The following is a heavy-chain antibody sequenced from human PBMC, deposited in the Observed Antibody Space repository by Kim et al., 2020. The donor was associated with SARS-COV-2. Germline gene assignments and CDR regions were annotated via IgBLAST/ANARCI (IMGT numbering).Heavy chain of an antibody. Sequence: SETLSLTCTVSGGSISSYYWSWIRQPPGKGLEWIGYIYYSGSTNYNPSLKSRVTISVDTSKNQFSLKLSSVTAADTAVYYCARDAGVPDHWYFDLWGRGTLVTVSS. V-gene: IGHV4-59*13. J-gene: IGHJ2*01. CDR1: GGSISSYY. CDR3: ARDAGVPDHWYFDL. CDR2: IYYSGST. D-gene: IGHD1-1*01.